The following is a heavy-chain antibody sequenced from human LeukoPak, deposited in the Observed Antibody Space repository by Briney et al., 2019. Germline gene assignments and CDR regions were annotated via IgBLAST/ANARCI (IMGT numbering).Heavy chain of an antibody. D-gene: IGHD2-2*01. CDR1: GYSFTSYW. CDR3: ARHDQLLSLVDY. V-gene: IGHV5-51*01. Sequence: GESLQISCKGSGYSFTSYWIGWGRQMPGKGRGWMGIIYPGDSDTRYSPSFQGQVTISADESISTAYLQWSSLKASDTAMYYCARHDQLLSLVDYWGQGTLVTVSS. J-gene: IGHJ4*02. CDR2: IYPGDSDT.